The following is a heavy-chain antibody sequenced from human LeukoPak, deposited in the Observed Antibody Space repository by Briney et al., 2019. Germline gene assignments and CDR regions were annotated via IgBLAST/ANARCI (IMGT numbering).Heavy chain of an antibody. D-gene: IGHD6-13*01. J-gene: IGHJ4*02. CDR2: IFTSGST. CDR3: ASGRAATGVDY. V-gene: IGHV4-4*07. Sequence: SQRMSLTCTVSGDSISSYYWSWIRQPAGKGLEWIGRIFTSGSTNYNPSLKTRVTLSVDKSKNQFSLKLSSVTAADTAVYYCASGRAATGVDYWGQGTLVTV. CDR1: GDSISSYY.